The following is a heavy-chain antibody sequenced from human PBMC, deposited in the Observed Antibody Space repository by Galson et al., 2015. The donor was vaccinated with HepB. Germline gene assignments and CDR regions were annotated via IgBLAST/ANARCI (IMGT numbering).Heavy chain of an antibody. J-gene: IGHJ6*03. CDR3: TTDPPVVVTSYYMDV. CDR2: IKSKTDGGTT. D-gene: IGHD2-21*02. V-gene: IGHV3-15*07. CDR1: GFTFSNAW. Sequence: SLRLSCAASGFTFSNAWMNWVRQAPGKGLEWVGRIKSKTDGGTTDYAAPVKGRFTISRDDSKNTLYLQMNSLKTEDTAVYYCTTDPPVVVTSYYMDVWGKGTTVTVSS.